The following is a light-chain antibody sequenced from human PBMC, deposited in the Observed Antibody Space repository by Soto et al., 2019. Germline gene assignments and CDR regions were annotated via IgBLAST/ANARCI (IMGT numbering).Light chain of an antibody. Sequence: DIQMTQSPSSVSVSVGDRVTITCRASQDISSWLAWYQQKPGKAPNLLIYAAASLQSGVPSRFSGSGSGTDFTLTISSLQPEDFATYYCQQANSLPLTFGGGTKVEIK. CDR2: AAA. CDR1: QDISSW. V-gene: IGKV1-12*01. J-gene: IGKJ4*01. CDR3: QQANSLPLT.